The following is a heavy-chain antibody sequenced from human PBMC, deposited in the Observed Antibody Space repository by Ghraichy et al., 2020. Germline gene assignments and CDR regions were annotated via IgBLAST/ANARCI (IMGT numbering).Heavy chain of an antibody. D-gene: IGHD3-10*01. V-gene: IGHV4-39*01. J-gene: IGHJ5*02. CDR2: IYYSGST. CDR1: GGSISSSSYY. Sequence: ETLSLTCTVSGGSISSSSYYWGWIRQPPGKGLEWIGSIYYSGSTYYNPSLKSRVTISVDTSKNQFSLKLSSVTAADTAVYYCARHHSGYYGAGSVPWFDPWGQGTLVTVSS. CDR3: ARHHSGYYGAGSVPWFDP.